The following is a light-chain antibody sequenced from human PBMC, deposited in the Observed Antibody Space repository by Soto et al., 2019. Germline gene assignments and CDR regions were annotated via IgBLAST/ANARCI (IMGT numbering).Light chain of an antibody. CDR1: QSISNW. Sequence: DLPITQSPSTLSASVGDRVTLTFRASQSISNWLAWYQQKPGKAPKLLIYDASSLESGVPSRFSGGGFGTEFTLTISSLQPDDFGTYYCQQYNSYSTFGQGTKGDIK. J-gene: IGKJ1*01. CDR2: DAS. V-gene: IGKV1-5*01. CDR3: QQYNSYST.